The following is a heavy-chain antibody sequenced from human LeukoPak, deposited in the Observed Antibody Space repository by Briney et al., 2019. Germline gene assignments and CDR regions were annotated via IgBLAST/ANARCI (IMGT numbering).Heavy chain of an antibody. CDR2: ISSSSSYI. V-gene: IGHV3-21*01. Sequence: GRSLRLSCAASGFTFSSYSMNWVRQAPGKGLEWVSSISSSSSYIYYADSVKGRFTISRDNAKNSLYLQMNSLRAEDTAVYYCARGPKGFFDYWGQGTLVTVSS. CDR3: ARGPKGFFDY. J-gene: IGHJ4*02. CDR1: GFTFSSYS.